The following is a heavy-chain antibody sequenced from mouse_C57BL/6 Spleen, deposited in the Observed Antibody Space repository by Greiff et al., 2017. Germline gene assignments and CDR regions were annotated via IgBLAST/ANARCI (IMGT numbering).Heavy chain of an antibody. Sequence: VQLQQSGPELVKPGASVKISCKASGYSFTGYYMNWVKQSPEKSLEWIGEINPSTGGTTYNQKFKAKATLTVDKSSSTAYMQLKSLTSEDSAVYYCARTPYYSNYDYWGQGTTLTVSS. CDR3: ARTPYYSNYDY. J-gene: IGHJ2*01. CDR1: GYSFTGYY. CDR2: INPSTGGT. V-gene: IGHV1-42*01. D-gene: IGHD2-5*01.